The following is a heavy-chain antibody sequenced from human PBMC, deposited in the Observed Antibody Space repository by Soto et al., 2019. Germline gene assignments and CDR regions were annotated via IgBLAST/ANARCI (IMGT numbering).Heavy chain of an antibody. V-gene: IGHV6-1*01. Sequence: SQTLSLTCAISGDSVSSNSAAWNWIRQSPSRGLEWLGSTYYRSKWYNDYAVSVKSRITINPDTSKNQFSLQLNSVTPEDTAVYYCARARRISIAAGGRYYGMDVWGQGTTVTVSS. CDR1: GDSVSSNSAA. J-gene: IGHJ6*02. CDR2: TYYRSKWYN. CDR3: ARARRISIAAGGRYYGMDV. D-gene: IGHD6-13*01.